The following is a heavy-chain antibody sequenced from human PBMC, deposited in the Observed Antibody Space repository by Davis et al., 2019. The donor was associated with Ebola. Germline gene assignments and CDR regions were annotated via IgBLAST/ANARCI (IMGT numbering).Heavy chain of an antibody. CDR3: ARSGSYKFDF. V-gene: IGHV3-74*01. CDR1: GFSFSGYW. Sequence: PGGSLRLSCAASGFSFSGYWMHWVRQAPGKGLLWVSRINSDGSSTSYADSVKGRFTISRDNTNNSLYLQMNSLRAEDTAIYYCARSGSYKFDFWGQGTLVTVSS. CDR2: INSDGSST. D-gene: IGHD1-26*01. J-gene: IGHJ4*02.